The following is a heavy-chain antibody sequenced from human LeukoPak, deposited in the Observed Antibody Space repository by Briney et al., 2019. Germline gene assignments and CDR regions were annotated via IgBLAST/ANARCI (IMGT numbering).Heavy chain of an antibody. Sequence: GGSLRLSCAASGFTFSSYWMHWVRQAPGKGLVWVSRINSDGSSTNYADSVKGRFTISRDNAKNTLYLQMNSLRAEDTAVYYCAKDQTSGSIDYWGQGTLVTVSS. CDR3: AKDQTSGSIDY. J-gene: IGHJ4*02. CDR2: INSDGSST. CDR1: GFTFSSYW. V-gene: IGHV3-74*01. D-gene: IGHD1-26*01.